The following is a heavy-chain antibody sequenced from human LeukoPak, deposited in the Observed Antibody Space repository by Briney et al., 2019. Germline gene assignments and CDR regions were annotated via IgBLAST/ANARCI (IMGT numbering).Heavy chain of an antibody. D-gene: IGHD3-9*01. J-gene: IGHJ4*02. V-gene: IGHV3-21*01. CDR3: ARVGGYDILTGYYSYFDY. CDR1: GFTISSYS. Sequence: GGSLRLSCAASGFTISSYSMNWVRQAPGKGLEWVSSISSSSSYIYYVDSVKGRFTISRDNAKNSLYLQMNSLRAEDTAVYYCARVGGYDILTGYYSYFDYWGQGTLVTVSS. CDR2: ISSSSSYI.